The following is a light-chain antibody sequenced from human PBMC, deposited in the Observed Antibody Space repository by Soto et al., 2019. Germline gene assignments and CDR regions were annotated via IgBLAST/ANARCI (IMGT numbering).Light chain of an antibody. CDR1: QSVSSH. J-gene: IGKJ1*01. Sequence: EIVLTQSPGTLSLSPGERATLSCRASQSVSSHLAWYQQRPGQAPRLLIYGASSRATGIPDRFSGSGSGTDFTLTISSLQPEDFATYYCLQDYNYPWTFGQGTKVDI. CDR2: GAS. V-gene: IGKV3-20*01. CDR3: LQDYNYPWT.